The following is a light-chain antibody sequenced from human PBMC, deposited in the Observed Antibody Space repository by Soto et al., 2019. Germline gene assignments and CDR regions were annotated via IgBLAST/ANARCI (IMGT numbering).Light chain of an antibody. CDR1: SSNIRAGYD. Sequence: QSVLTQPPSVSGAPGQRITISCSGSSSNIRAGYDVHWYQQLPGTAPKLLIYANTNRPSGVPGRFSGSKSGASASLAITGLHAEDEADYYCQSYDSSLSASVFGGGTKLTVL. V-gene: IGLV1-40*01. CDR3: QSYDSSLSASV. CDR2: ANT. J-gene: IGLJ2*01.